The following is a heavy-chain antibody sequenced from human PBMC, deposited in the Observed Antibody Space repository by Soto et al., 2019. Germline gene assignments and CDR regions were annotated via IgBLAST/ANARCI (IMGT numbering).Heavy chain of an antibody. V-gene: IGHV4-31*03. CDR2: VLWSGTA. J-gene: IGHJ5*01. CDR1: GRSSRTMAYY. CDR3: ARVTGGYGSSSGWFDS. D-gene: IGHD5-12*01. Sequence: PSETLSLTCTISGRSSRTMAYYLGWIRQHAGKALEWIGYVLWSGTAFYNPSLRSRLTMSVDTSETQFSLMLSSVVAADTAVYFCARVTGGYGSSSGWFDSLGKGIPVTVSS.